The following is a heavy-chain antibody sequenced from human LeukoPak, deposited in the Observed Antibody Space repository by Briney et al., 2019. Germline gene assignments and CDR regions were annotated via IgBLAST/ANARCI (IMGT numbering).Heavy chain of an antibody. Sequence: GGSLRLSCVASGFTFSTYEMNWVRQAPGKGLEWVSSISSSSSYIYYADSVKGRFTISRDNAKNSLYLQMNSLRAEDTAVYYCARASVAGLDYWGQGTLVTVSS. CDR3: ARASVAGLDY. CDR2: ISSSSSYI. D-gene: IGHD6-19*01. J-gene: IGHJ4*02. V-gene: IGHV3-21*01. CDR1: GFTFSTYE.